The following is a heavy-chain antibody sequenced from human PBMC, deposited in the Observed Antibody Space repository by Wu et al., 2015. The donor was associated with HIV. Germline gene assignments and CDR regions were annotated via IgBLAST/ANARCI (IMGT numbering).Heavy chain of an antibody. Sequence: QVHLEQSGAEVRNPGAAVKIFCRASGYTFTSSGISWVRQAPGQGLEWMGWISVXSGNANYVRKFEGRVTMTTDTSTSTAFMELRSLRSDDTAVYYCARTWLYETSGYWRDHWGQGTLVTVSS. J-gene: IGHJ4*02. D-gene: IGHD3-22*01. CDR1: GYTFTSSG. CDR2: ISVXSGNA. V-gene: IGHV1-18*01. CDR3: ARTWLYETSGYWRDH.